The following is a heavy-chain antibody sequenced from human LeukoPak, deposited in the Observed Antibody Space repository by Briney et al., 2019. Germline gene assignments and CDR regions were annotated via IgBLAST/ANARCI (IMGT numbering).Heavy chain of an antibody. CDR2: ISYDGSNK. CDR1: GFTFSSYG. J-gene: IGHJ4*02. D-gene: IGHD3-9*01. Sequence: GGSLRLSCAASGFTFSSYGMHWVRQAPGKGLEWVAVISYDGSNKYYADSVKGRFTISRDNSKNTLYLQMNSLRAEDTAVYYCARGAIRYFDWLSRFDYWGQGTLVTVSS. CDR3: ARGAIRYFDWLSRFDY. V-gene: IGHV3-30*03.